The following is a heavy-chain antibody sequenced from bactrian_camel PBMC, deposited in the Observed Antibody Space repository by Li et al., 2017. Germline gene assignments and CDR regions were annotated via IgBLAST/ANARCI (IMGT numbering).Heavy chain of an antibody. CDR2: SDAAGQV. Sequence: VQLVESGGGSVEAGGSLKLSCVASGHNVSRNHMGWFRQAPGKEREGIAASDAAGQVTYAGSVQGRFTISKDNAKNTLFLQMTSLKPEDSAMYYCSADPLHMTNIHPASVIPLFDYRGQGTQVTVSS. D-gene: IGHD3*01. CDR3: SADPLHMTNIHPASVIPLFDY. V-gene: IGHV3S53*01. CDR1: GHNVSRNH. J-gene: IGHJ4*01.